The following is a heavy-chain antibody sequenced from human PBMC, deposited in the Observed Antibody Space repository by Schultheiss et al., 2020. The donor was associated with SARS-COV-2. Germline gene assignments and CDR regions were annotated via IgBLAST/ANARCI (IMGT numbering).Heavy chain of an antibody. V-gene: IGHV3-66*01. D-gene: IGHD6-19*01. CDR2: IYSGGST. CDR3: ARGLGLDY. J-gene: IGHJ4*02. Sequence: GGSLRLSCTASGFTFGDYAMSWFRQAPGKGLEWVSVIYSGGSTYYADSVKGRFTISRDNSKNTLYLQMNSLRAEDTAVYYCARGLGLDYWGQGTLVTVSS. CDR1: GFTFGDYA.